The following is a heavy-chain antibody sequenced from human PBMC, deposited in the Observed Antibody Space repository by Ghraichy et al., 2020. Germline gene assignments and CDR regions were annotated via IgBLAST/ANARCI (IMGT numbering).Heavy chain of an antibody. CDR2: IYYSGST. CDR3: AKTALPRFVVFYYYYGMDV. V-gene: IGHV4-39*01. D-gene: IGHD1-26*01. Sequence: SQTLSLTCTVSGCTISSSSYYWGWNRQPTGKGLEWIGSIYYSGSTYYNPSLKSRVTISVDTTKNQFSLKLSSVTAADTAVYYCAKTALPRFVVFYYYYGMDVWGEGTTATVSP. J-gene: IGHJ6*04. CDR1: GCTISSSSYY.